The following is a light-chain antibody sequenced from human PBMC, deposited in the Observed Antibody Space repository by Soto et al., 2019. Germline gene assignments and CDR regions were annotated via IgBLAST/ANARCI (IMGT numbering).Light chain of an antibody. CDR3: CSYAGSSTSWV. J-gene: IGLJ3*02. Sequence: QSALTQPASVSGSPGQSITISCTGTSSDAGNYNFVSWYQQHPGKAPKVIIYEDSTRPSGVSNRISGCKSGNTASLTISGLQAEDEAGYYCCSYAGSSTSWVFGGGTKLTVL. CDR1: SSDAGNYNF. CDR2: EDS. V-gene: IGLV2-23*01.